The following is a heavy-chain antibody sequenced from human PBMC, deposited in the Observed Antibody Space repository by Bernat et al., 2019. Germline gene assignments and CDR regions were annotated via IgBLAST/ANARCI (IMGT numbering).Heavy chain of an antibody. CDR3: ARGSCSGGSCYYYYYYMDV. Sequence: QVQLQESGPGLVKPSETLSLTCTVSGGSISSYYWSWIRQPPGKGLEWIGYIYYSGSTNYNPSLKSRVTISVDTSKHQFSLKLSSVTAADTAVYYCARGSCSGGSCYYYYYYMDVWGKGTTVTVPS. CDR1: GGSISSYY. CDR2: IYYSGST. J-gene: IGHJ6*03. D-gene: IGHD2-15*01. V-gene: IGHV4-59*01.